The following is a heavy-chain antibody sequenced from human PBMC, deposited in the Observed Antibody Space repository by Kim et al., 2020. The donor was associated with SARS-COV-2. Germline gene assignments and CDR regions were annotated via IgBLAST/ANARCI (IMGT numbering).Heavy chain of an antibody. CDR3: AKGGTGTTTDGMDV. D-gene: IGHD1-1*01. Sequence: ADPVEVRFTISRYNSKNTLYLQMNSLRAEDTAVYYCAKGGTGTTTDGMDVWGQGTTVTVSS. V-gene: IGHV3-23*01. J-gene: IGHJ6*02.